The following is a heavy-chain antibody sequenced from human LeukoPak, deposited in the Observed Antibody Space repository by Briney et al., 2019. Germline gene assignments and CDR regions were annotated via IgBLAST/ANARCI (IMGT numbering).Heavy chain of an antibody. Sequence: SSETLSLTCSVSGGSISSYYWGWIRQPAGKGLEWIGRIYTSGSTNYNPSLKSRVTMSVDTSKNQFSLKLSSVTAADTAVYYCARWGYSSSSPRYYYYMDVWGKGTTVTVSS. CDR2: IYTSGST. V-gene: IGHV4-4*07. CDR1: GGSISSYY. J-gene: IGHJ6*03. CDR3: ARWGYSSSSPRYYYYMDV. D-gene: IGHD6-6*01.